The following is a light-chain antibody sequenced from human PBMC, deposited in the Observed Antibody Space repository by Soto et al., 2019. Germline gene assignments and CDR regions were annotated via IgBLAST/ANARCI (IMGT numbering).Light chain of an antibody. CDR3: QQANSFPRT. CDR1: QTISNW. V-gene: IGKV1-5*03. J-gene: IGKJ3*01. Sequence: DIQMTQSPSTLSASVGDRVTITCRASQTISNWLAWYQQKPGEAPKLLIYRASSLESGAPSRFSGSGSGTEFTLTISSLQPDDFATYYCQQANSFPRTFGPGTKVDIK. CDR2: RAS.